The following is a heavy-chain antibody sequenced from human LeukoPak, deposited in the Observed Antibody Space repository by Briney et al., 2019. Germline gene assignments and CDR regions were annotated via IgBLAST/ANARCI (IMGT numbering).Heavy chain of an antibody. J-gene: IGHJ4*02. CDR3: AKDFEQLRYFDWLSYYFDY. Sequence: GGSLRLSCEASGFTFSTYAMSWVRQAPGKGRGWVSAISGSGGSTYYADSVKGRFTISRDNSKNTLYLQMNSLRAEDTAVYYCAKDFEQLRYFDWLSYYFDYWGQGTPVTVSS. V-gene: IGHV3-23*01. CDR1: GFTFSTYA. CDR2: ISGSGGST. D-gene: IGHD3-9*01.